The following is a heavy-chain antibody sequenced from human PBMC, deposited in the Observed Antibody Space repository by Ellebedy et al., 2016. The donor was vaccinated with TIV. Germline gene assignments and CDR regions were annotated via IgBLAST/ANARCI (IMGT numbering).Heavy chain of an antibody. J-gene: IGHJ3*02. V-gene: IGHV4-30-2*01. Sequence: SETLSLXCAVSGGSISNGGYSWSWIRQPPGKGLEWIGFIYHSGSTYYNPSLKSRVIISVDRSKNQFSLKLNSVTAADTAVYYCARDPSSYYGSGTSAFDIWGQGTMVTVSS. CDR1: GGSISNGGYS. D-gene: IGHD3-10*01. CDR2: IYHSGST. CDR3: ARDPSSYYGSGTSAFDI.